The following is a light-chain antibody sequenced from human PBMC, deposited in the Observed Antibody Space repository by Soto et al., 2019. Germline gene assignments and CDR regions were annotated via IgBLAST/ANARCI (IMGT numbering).Light chain of an antibody. CDR3: SSYTTSNTWL. CDR2: EVS. J-gene: IGLJ3*02. Sequence: QSALTQPASVSGSPGQSITISCTATTSDVGGFDSVSWYQQHPGTAPRVIIYEVSNRPSGVSYRFSGSKSANTASLTISGLQADDEADYYCSSYTTSNTWLLCGGTKLTVL. V-gene: IGLV2-14*01. CDR1: TSDVGGFDS.